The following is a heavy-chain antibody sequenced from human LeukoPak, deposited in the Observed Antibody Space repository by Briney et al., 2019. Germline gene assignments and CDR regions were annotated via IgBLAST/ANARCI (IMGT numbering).Heavy chain of an antibody. Sequence: PSETLSLTCAVYGGSFSGYYWSWIRQPPGKGLEWIGEINHSGSINYNPSLKSRVTISVDTSKNQFSLKLSSVTAADTAVYYCARTALWFGEGLDYWGQGTLVTVSS. D-gene: IGHD3-10*01. CDR1: GGSFSGYY. J-gene: IGHJ4*02. CDR2: INHSGSI. V-gene: IGHV4-34*01. CDR3: ARTALWFGEGLDY.